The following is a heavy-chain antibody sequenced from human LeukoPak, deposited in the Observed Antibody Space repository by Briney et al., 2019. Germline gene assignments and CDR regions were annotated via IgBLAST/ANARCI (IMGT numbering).Heavy chain of an antibody. V-gene: IGHV3-9*01. J-gene: IGHJ4*02. CDR2: ISWNSGSI. D-gene: IGHD3-10*01. CDR3: AKDGGSGSYSYVGADY. CDR1: GFTFDDYA. Sequence: GGSLRLSCAASGFTFDDYAMHWVRQAPGKGLEWVSGISWNSGSIGYADSVKGRFTISRDNAKNSLYLQMNSLRAEDTALYYCAKDGGSGSYSYVGADYWGQGTLVTVSS.